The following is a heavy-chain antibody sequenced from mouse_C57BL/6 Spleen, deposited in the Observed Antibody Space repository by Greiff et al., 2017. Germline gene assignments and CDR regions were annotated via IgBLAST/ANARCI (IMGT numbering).Heavy chain of an antibody. Sequence: EVKLMESGGGLVKPGGSLKLSCAASGFTFSSYAMSWVRQTPEKRLEWVATISDGGSYTYYPDNLKGRFTIYRDKAKNNLYLQMSHLKSEDTAMYYCARDGDSDFDYWGQGTTLTVSS. D-gene: IGHD2-13*01. CDR2: ISDGGSYT. V-gene: IGHV5-4*01. CDR3: ARDGDSDFDY. J-gene: IGHJ2*01. CDR1: GFTFSSYA.